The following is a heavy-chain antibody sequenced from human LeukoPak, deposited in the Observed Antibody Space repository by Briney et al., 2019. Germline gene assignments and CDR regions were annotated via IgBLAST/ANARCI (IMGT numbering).Heavy chain of an antibody. D-gene: IGHD6-19*01. Sequence: GGSLRLSCAASGFTFSDYYMSWIRQAPGKGLEWVSSISSSSSYIYYADSVKGRFTISRDNAKNSLYLQMNSLRAEDTAVYYCARGRHSSGWLNYWGQGTLVTVSS. J-gene: IGHJ4*02. V-gene: IGHV3-11*06. CDR2: ISSSSSYI. CDR3: ARGRHSSGWLNY. CDR1: GFTFSDYY.